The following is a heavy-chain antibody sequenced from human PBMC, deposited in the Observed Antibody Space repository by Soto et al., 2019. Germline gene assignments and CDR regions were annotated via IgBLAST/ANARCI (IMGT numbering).Heavy chain of an antibody. D-gene: IGHD2-21*02. CDR1: GFTFSSYA. CDR2: ISYDGSDK. CDR3: ARYIVVVTATYAFDI. V-gene: IGHV3-30-3*01. J-gene: IGHJ3*02. Sequence: QVQLVESGGGVVQHGRSLRLSCAASGFTFSSYAMHWVRQAPGKGLEWVAVISYDGSDKYYADSVKGRFTISRDNSKNTRYLQMNSLRAEDTAVYYCARYIVVVTATYAFDIWGQGTMVTVSS.